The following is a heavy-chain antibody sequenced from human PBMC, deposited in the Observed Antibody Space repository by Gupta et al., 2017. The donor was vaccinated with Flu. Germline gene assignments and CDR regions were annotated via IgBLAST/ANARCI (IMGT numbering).Heavy chain of an antibody. CDR2: IKSKTDGGTI. CDR3: TTDGGIAVRPMFDY. CDR1: GFTCTKAW. V-gene: IGHV3-15*01. Sequence: EVQLVESGGGLVMPGGSLRLSCAASGFTCTKAWMAWLLQPPGKGLEWVGRIKSKTDGGTIDYAAPVKGRFTISRDDSKNTLYLQMNSLKTEDTAVYYCTTDGGIAVRPMFDYWGQGALVTVSS. D-gene: IGHD6-6*01. J-gene: IGHJ4*02.